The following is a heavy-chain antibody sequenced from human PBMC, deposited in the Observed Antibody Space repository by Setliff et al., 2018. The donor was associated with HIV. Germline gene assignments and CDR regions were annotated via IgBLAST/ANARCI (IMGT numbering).Heavy chain of an antibody. Sequence: GGSLRLSCAASGFTFSSYGMHWVRQAPGKGLEWVAFIRNDASNTYYADSVKGRFTISRDDSKNTLFLQMDSLRPEDTALYYCAKTNGWFLIDYWGQGTLVTVSS. CDR2: IRNDASNT. V-gene: IGHV3-30*02. D-gene: IGHD6-19*01. CDR1: GFTFSSYG. J-gene: IGHJ4*02. CDR3: AKTNGWFLIDY.